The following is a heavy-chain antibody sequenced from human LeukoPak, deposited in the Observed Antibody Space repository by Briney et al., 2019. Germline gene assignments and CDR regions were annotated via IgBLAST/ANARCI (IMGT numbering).Heavy chain of an antibody. J-gene: IGHJ4*02. CDR2: IYHSGST. CDR1: GGSISSSNW. CDR3: ARVSGYSYGYFDY. Sequence: PSETLSLTCTVSGGSISSSNWWSWVRQPPGKGLEWIGEIYHSGSTNYNPSLKSRVTISVDKSKNQFSLKLSSVTAADTAVYYCARVSGYSYGYFDYWGQGTLVTVSS. D-gene: IGHD5-18*01. V-gene: IGHV4-4*02.